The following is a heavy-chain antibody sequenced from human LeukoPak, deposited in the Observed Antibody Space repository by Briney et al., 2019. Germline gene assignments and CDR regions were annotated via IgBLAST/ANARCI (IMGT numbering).Heavy chain of an antibody. D-gene: IGHD6-19*01. Sequence: PSETLSLTCTVSGGSISNYFWSWIRQPAGRGLEWIGRVYSSGSTDYSPSLKSRVTMSADTSKGQFSLKLSSVTAADTAVYYCVRGGEYTSGYYSDVFDVWGQGTVVTVSS. J-gene: IGHJ3*01. CDR3: VRGGEYTSGYYSDVFDV. CDR1: GGSISNYF. V-gene: IGHV4-4*07. CDR2: VYSSGST.